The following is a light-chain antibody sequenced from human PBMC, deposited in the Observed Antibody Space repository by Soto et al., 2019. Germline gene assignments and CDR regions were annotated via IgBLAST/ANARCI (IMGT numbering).Light chain of an antibody. V-gene: IGLV1-51*01. J-gene: IGLJ2*01. CDR3: GTWDSSLSVVL. Sequence: QAVVTQPPSVSAAPGQKVTISCSGSSSNIGNNYVSWYQHLPGTAPKLLIYDNNKRPSGIPDRFSGSKSGTSATLGITGLQTGDEADYYCGTWDSSLSVVLFGGGTKVTVL. CDR1: SSNIGNNY. CDR2: DNN.